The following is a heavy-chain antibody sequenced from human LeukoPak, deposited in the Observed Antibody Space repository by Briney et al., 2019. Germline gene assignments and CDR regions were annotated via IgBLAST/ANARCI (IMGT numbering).Heavy chain of an antibody. CDR1: GYSFTSYW. J-gene: IGHJ3*02. V-gene: IGHV5-51*01. D-gene: IGHD4-23*01. CDR3: ARSGPPELRPPPRGNSVRAAFDI. Sequence: RAGESLKISCKGSGYSFTSYWIGWVRQMPGKGLEWMGIIYPGDSDTRYSPSFQGQVTISADKSISTAYLQWSSLKASDTAMYYCARSGPPELRPPPRGNSVRAAFDIWGQGTMVTVSS. CDR2: IYPGDSDT.